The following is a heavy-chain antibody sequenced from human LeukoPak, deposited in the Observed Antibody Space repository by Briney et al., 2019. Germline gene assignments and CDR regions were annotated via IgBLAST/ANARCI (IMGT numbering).Heavy chain of an antibody. CDR1: GFTLVYAW. CDR3: TCFTWGTSDY. D-gene: IGHD3-16*01. CDR2: IKSKTDGGTP. V-gene: IGHV3-15*01. Sequence: GGSLRLSCAASGFTLVYAWMSWVRQAPGKGLEWVGRIKSKTDGGTPDYAAPVKGRFTISRDDSKSLLYLQLDSLQTEDTAVYYCTCFTWGTSDYWGQGTLVTVSS. J-gene: IGHJ4*02.